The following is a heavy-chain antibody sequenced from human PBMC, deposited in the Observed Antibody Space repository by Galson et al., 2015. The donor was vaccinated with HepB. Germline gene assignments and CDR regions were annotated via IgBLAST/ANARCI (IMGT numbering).Heavy chain of an antibody. CDR2: ISSSTTI. J-gene: IGHJ4*02. CDR1: GFTFSGYS. CDR3: ARDLGSSWYYFDY. Sequence: SLRLSCAASGFTFSGYSMNWVRQAPEKGLEWVSYISSSTTIYYADSVKGRFTISRDNAKNSLYLQMNSLRAEDTAVYYCARDLGSSWYYFDYWGQGTLVTASS. V-gene: IGHV3-48*01. D-gene: IGHD6-13*01.